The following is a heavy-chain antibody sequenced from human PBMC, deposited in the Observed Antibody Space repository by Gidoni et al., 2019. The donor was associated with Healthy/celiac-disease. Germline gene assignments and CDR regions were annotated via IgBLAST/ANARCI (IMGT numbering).Heavy chain of an antibody. V-gene: IGHV3-33*01. J-gene: IGHJ4*02. Sequence: QVQLVESGGGVVQPGRSLRRPCAAPGFTFSSYGRHWVRQAPGKGLAWVAVRWYDGSNKYYADSVKGQFTISRDNSKNTLYLQMNSLRAEDTAVYYCARDRFRGGESRPDYWGQGTLVTVSS. CDR2: RWYDGSNK. CDR1: GFTFSSYG. CDR3: ARDRFRGGESRPDY. D-gene: IGHD3-10*01.